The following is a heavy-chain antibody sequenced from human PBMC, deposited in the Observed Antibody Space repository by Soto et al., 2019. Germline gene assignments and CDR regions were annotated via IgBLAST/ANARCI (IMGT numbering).Heavy chain of an antibody. CDR2: IHYSGST. Sequence: PSETLSLTCTVSGGSISGYYWSWIRQPPGKGLEWIGYIHYSGSTNYNPSLESRVTISLDTSKSQFSLKLNSVTAAATAVYYCARVPSSWAGDWSEPWGEGTLVT. J-gene: IGHJ5*02. CDR1: GGSISGYY. CDR3: ARVPSSWAGDWSEP. V-gene: IGHV4-59*01. D-gene: IGHD6-13*01.